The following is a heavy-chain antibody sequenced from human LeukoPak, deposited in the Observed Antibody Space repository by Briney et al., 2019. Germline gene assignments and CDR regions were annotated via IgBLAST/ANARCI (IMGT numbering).Heavy chain of an antibody. Sequence: SETLSLTCTVSGYSISSGYYWGWIRQPPGKGLEWIGSIYHSGRTYYTPSLKSRVTISVDTSKNQFSLKLSSVTAADTAVYYCARELYYDFWSGYEPAVRFDPWGQGTLVTVSS. CDR2: IYHSGRT. D-gene: IGHD3-3*01. CDR3: ARELYYDFWSGYEPAVRFDP. J-gene: IGHJ5*02. V-gene: IGHV4-38-2*02. CDR1: GYSISSGYY.